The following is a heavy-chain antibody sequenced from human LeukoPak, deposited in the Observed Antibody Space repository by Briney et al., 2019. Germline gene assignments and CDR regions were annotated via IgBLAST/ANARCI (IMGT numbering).Heavy chain of an antibody. CDR3: ASEGYDYVWGSYRYGNY. Sequence: ASVKVSCKASGYTFTSYDINWVRQATGLGLEWMGWMNPNSGNTGYAQKFQGRVTMTRNTSISTAYMELSSLRSEDTAVYYCASEGYDYVWGSYRYGNYWGQGTLVTVSS. CDR2: MNPNSGNT. V-gene: IGHV1-8*01. D-gene: IGHD3-16*02. CDR1: GYTFTSYD. J-gene: IGHJ4*02.